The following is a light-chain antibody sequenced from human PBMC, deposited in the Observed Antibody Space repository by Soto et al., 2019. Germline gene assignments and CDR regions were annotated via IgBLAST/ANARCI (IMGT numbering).Light chain of an antibody. J-gene: IGKJ1*01. CDR2: DAS. V-gene: IGKV3-11*01. CDR3: QQRTHWPPWT. CDR1: QSVSNY. Sequence: EIVLTQSPATLSLSPGDRATLSCRASQSVSNYLAWYQQKPGQAPRLLIYDASNRATGSPARFSGSGSGTDFTLTISSLEPEDFAVYYCQQRTHWPPWTFGQGTKVEIK.